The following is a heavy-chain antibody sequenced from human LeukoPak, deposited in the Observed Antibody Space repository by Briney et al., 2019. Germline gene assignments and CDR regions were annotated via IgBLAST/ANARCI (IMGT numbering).Heavy chain of an antibody. Sequence: TSETLSLTCTVSGGSLSNKYWSWIRQPPGKGLEWIGYIYYSGSTYYSPSLKSRVTISLDTSRNQFSLKLNSVTAADTAVYYCAKSNGYGLIDIWGQGTMVTVSS. D-gene: IGHD3-22*01. CDR3: AKSNGYGLIDI. CDR1: GGSLSNKY. V-gene: IGHV4-59*12. J-gene: IGHJ3*02. CDR2: IYYSGST.